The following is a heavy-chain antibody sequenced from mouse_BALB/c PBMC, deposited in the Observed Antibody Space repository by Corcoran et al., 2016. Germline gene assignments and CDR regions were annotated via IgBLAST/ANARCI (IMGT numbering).Heavy chain of an antibody. CDR1: GYTFTTAG. CDR2: KNTHSGVP. V-gene: IGHV9-4*02. J-gene: IGHJ4*01. D-gene: IGHD2-4*01. Sequence: QIQLVQSGPELKKPGETVRISCKASGYTFTTAGMQWVQKMPGKGLKWIGWKNTHSGVPKYAEDFKGRFAFSLETSASTAYLQISNLKNEDTATYVCSREDDYDYYAMDYWGQGTSVTVSS. CDR3: SREDDYDYYAMDY.